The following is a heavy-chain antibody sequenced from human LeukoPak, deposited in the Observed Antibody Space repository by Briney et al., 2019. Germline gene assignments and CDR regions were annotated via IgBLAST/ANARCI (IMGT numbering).Heavy chain of an antibody. CDR3: ARRGYCSGGSCYGGYTDY. CDR2: IYYSGGT. Sequence: SETLSLTCTVSDGSISSSSYYWGWIRQPPGKGLEWIGSIYYSGGTYYNPSLKSRVTISVDTSKNQFSLKLSSVTAADTAVYYCARRGYCSGGSCYGGYTDYWGQGTLVTVSS. D-gene: IGHD2-15*01. J-gene: IGHJ4*02. CDR1: DGSISSSSYY. V-gene: IGHV4-39*01.